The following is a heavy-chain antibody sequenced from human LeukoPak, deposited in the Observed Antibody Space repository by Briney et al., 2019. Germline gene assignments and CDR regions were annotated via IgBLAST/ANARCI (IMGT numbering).Heavy chain of an antibody. Sequence: GGSLRLSCAASGFTFNSYGMHWVRRAPGKGLEWVAFIRHDGTNKYYADSVKGRFTIPRDNSKNTLFLQMSSLRVEDTAVYYCGRDVSDTVVVITHSFDFWGQGTLVTVSS. CDR2: IRHDGTNK. CDR1: GFTFNSYG. CDR3: GRDVSDTVVVITHSFDF. D-gene: IGHD3-22*01. J-gene: IGHJ4*02. V-gene: IGHV3-30*02.